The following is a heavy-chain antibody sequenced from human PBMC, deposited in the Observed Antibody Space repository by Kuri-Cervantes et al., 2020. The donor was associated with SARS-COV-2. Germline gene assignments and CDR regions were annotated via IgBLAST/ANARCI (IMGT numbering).Heavy chain of an antibody. CDR3: ARTDSPPLNWFDP. Sequence: GSLRLSCTVSGGSVSSGSYYWSWIRQPPGKGLEWIGSIYYSGSTYYNPSLKSRVTISVDTSKNQFSLKLSSVAAADTAVYYCARTDSPPLNWFDPWGQGTLVTVSS. V-gene: IGHV4-39*07. D-gene: IGHD2-21*01. CDR1: GGSVSSGSYY. CDR2: IYYSGST. J-gene: IGHJ5*02.